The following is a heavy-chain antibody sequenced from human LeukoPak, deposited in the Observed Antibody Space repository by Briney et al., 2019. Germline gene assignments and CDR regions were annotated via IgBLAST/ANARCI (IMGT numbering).Heavy chain of an antibody. J-gene: IGHJ4*02. CDR2: IGSGSIPI. CDR3: AKDRGNFDY. CDR1: GFMFSTYG. V-gene: IGHV3-48*01. Sequence: GGSLRLSCAASGFMFSTYGMNWVRQAPGKGLEWVSFIGSGSIPIYYADSVKGRFTISRDNSKNTLYLQMNSLRAEDTAVYYCAKDRGNFDYWGQGTLVTVSS.